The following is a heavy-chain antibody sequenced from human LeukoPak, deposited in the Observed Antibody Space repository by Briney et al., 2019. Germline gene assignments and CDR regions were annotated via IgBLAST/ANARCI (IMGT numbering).Heavy chain of an antibody. V-gene: IGHV4-4*07. J-gene: IGHJ4*02. CDR1: GDSISTYY. Sequence: SETLSLTCTVSGDSISTYYWSWIRQPAGKGLEWIGRINTSGSTNYNPSLKSRVTMSVDTSKNQFSLKVSSVTAADTAVYYCARQSDKAAGGTFAFDYWGQGAVVTVS. D-gene: IGHD6-13*01. CDR3: ARQSDKAAGGTFAFDY. CDR2: INTSGST.